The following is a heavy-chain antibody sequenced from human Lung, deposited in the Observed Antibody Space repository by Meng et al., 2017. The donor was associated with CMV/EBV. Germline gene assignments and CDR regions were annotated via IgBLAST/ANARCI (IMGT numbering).Heavy chain of an antibody. CDR1: GYMFTTYD. D-gene: IGHD2-2*01. J-gene: IGHJ6*02. CDR2: MNPNSGNT. Sequence: SVXVSXXASGYMFTTYDINWVRQATGQGLEWMGWMNPNSGNTGYAQKFQGRVTLTRVTSISTAYMELISLTSDDTAVYYCARTRIEVEPDGRKIKYYNYGMDVWGQGTXVTVSS. V-gene: IGHV1-8*01. CDR3: ARTRIEVEPDGRKIKYYNYGMDV.